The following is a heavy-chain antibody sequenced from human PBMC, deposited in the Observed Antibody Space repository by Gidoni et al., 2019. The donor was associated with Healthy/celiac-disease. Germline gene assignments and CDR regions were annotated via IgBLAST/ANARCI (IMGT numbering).Heavy chain of an antibody. V-gene: IGHV4-39*01. Sequence: QLQLQDSGPGLVNPSETLSLTCSVSGCSIRSSSYYCGWLRQPPGKGLGWIGSIYYSGRTYYNPSLKSRFTISVDTSKNQFSLKLSSVTAADTAVYYCARQHYDILTGYYIPLDYFDYWGQGTLVTVSS. CDR1: GCSIRSSSYY. CDR2: IYYSGRT. D-gene: IGHD3-9*01. J-gene: IGHJ4*02. CDR3: ARQHYDILTGYYIPLDYFDY.